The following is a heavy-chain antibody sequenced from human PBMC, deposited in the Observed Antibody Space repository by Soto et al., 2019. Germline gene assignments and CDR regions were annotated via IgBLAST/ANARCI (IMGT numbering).Heavy chain of an antibody. CDR1: GGSFSGYY. CDR3: ARDKITGLFDY. CDR2: INHSGST. Sequence: QVQIQQWGAGLLKRSETLSLTCAVYGGSFSGYYGTWIRQPPGTGLELIGEINHSGSTNYNPSLKRRVTISVDTSKNQFSLKLTSVTAADTAVYYCARDKITGLFDYWGQGTLVTVSS. J-gene: IGHJ4*02. D-gene: IGHD2-8*02. V-gene: IGHV4-34*01.